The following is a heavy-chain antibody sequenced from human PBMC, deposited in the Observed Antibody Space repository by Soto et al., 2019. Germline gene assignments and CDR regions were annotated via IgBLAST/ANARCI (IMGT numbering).Heavy chain of an antibody. CDR2: ISRDSNYI. J-gene: IGHJ4*02. D-gene: IGHD3-16*01. Sequence: PWGSLLLSCAASVFIFSNSSMSWVRQASGKGLELVSSISRDSNYIYYAASVKGRFSISRDNAKNSLYLHMSSLRAEDSALYYCAREGSCSANICFPDYWGQGTTVTVYS. V-gene: IGHV3-21*01. CDR1: VFIFSNSS. CDR3: AREGSCSANICFPDY.